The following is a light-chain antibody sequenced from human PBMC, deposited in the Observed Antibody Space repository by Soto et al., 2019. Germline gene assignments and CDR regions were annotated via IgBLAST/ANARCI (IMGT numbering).Light chain of an antibody. V-gene: IGLV2-14*01. CDR1: SSDVGVYNY. J-gene: IGLJ1*01. CDR3: SSYTSSSTGV. CDR2: EVS. Sequence: QSALTQPASVSGSPGQSITFSCTGTSSDVGVYNYVSWYQQHPGKAPKRMIYEVSNRPSGVSNRFSGSKSGNTASLTISGLQAEDEADYYCSSYTSSSTGVFGTGTKLTVL.